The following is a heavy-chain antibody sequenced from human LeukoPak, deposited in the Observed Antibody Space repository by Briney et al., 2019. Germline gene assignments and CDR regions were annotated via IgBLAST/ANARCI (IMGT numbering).Heavy chain of an antibody. CDR1: GGSISSSSYY. CDR2: IYYSGST. CDR3: ARAVAYCGGDCYSGDYFDY. Sequence: SETLSLTCTVSGGSISSSSYYWGWIRQPPGKGLEWIGSIYYSGSTYYNPSLKSRVTISVDTSKNQFSLKLSSVTAADTAVYYCARAVAYCGGDCYSGDYFDYWGQGTLVTVSS. V-gene: IGHV4-39*07. J-gene: IGHJ4*02. D-gene: IGHD2-21*02.